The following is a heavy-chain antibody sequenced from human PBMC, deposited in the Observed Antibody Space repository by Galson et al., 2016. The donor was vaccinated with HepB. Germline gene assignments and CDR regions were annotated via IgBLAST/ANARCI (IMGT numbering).Heavy chain of an antibody. Sequence: SVKVSCKASGYVFTSYAMHWVRQALGQSLEWLGWIHTGNGNTKYSQKFQARVAITRDPSARTVYLELSSLTPADTATYFCARDTRMVRGREKPPSLIDYWGRGTLVTVSS. J-gene: IGHJ4*02. D-gene: IGHD3-10*01. CDR2: IHTGNGNT. CDR3: ARDTRMVRGREKPPSLIDY. V-gene: IGHV1-3*04. CDR1: GYVFTSYA.